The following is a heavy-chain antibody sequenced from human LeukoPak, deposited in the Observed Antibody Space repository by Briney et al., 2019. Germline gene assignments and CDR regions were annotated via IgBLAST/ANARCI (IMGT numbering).Heavy chain of an antibody. V-gene: IGHV1-69*01. CDR1: GDNFNNYV. D-gene: IGHD1-1*01. Sequence: SVKDSSKASGDNFNNYVISWVRQAPGQGLEWMGGIIPVFGTVKYSQKFQGRVTITADEPTSTAYMQLDSLESSDTALYFCEAAGGTNWYIYWGQGTLVSVSS. CDR2: IIPVFGTV. CDR3: EAAGGTNWYIY. J-gene: IGHJ4*02.